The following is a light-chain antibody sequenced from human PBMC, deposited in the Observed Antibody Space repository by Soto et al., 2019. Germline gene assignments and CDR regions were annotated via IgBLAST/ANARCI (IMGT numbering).Light chain of an antibody. CDR1: QSISNW. CDR2: KAS. Sequence: DIQMAQSPSARSASFGYGLTITFRASQSISNWLAWHQQKPGKAPKLLIYKASNLESGVPSRFSGSGSGTEFTLTISSLQPDDFATYYCQQYNSYRAFGQGTRLETK. J-gene: IGKJ5*01. V-gene: IGKV1-5*03. CDR3: QQYNSYRA.